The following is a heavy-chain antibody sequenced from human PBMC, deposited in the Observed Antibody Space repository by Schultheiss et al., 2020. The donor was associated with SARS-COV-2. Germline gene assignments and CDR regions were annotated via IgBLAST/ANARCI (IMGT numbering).Heavy chain of an antibody. CDR3: AREGSTVTTHNWFDP. CDR2: IKSKTDGGTT. Sequence: GGSLRLSCAASGFTFSNAWMSWVRQAPGKGLEWVGRIKSKTDGGTTDYAAPVKGRFTISRDNSKNTLYLQMNSLRAEDTAVYYCAREGSTVTTHNWFDPWGQGTLVTVSS. J-gene: IGHJ5*02. CDR1: GFTFSNAW. V-gene: IGHV3-15*01. D-gene: IGHD4-17*01.